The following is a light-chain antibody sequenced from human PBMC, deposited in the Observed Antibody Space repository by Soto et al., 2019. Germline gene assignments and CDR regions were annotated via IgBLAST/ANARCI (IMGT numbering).Light chain of an antibody. J-gene: IGKJ1*01. V-gene: IGKV3-15*01. CDR2: DAS. CDR1: QSVISTY. CDR3: QQYNNWPPWT. Sequence: EIFLTQSPGTLSLSPGARATLSCRASQSVISTYLAWYQQKPGQAPRLLISDASTRATGIPARFSGSGSGTEYTLTISSLQSEDFAVYFCQQYNNWPPWTFGQGTKVDIK.